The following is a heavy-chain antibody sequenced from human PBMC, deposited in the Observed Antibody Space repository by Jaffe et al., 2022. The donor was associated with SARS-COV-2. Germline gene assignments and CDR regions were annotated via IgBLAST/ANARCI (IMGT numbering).Heavy chain of an antibody. CDR2: IYYSGST. Sequence: QVQLQESGPGLVKPSETLSLTCTVSGGSISSYYWSWIRQPPGKGLEWIGYIYYSGSTNYNPSLKSRVTISVDTSKNQFSLKLSSVTAADTAVYYCAREGDGYNRETDYWGQGTLVTVSS. J-gene: IGHJ4*02. D-gene: IGHD5-12*01. CDR1: GGSISSYY. V-gene: IGHV4-59*01. CDR3: AREGDGYNRETDY.